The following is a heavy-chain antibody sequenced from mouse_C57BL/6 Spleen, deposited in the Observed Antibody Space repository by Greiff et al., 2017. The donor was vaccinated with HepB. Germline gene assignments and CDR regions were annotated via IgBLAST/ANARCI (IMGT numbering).Heavy chain of an antibody. CDR2: INPSSGYT. CDR3: ARSTTVVARYFDY. D-gene: IGHD1-1*01. V-gene: IGHV1-4*01. CDR1: GYTFTSYT. J-gene: IGHJ2*01. Sequence: VKLQESGAELARPGASVKMSCKASGYTFTSYTMHWVKQRPGQGLEWIGYINPSSGYTKYNQKFKDKATLTADKSSSTAYMQLSSLTSEDSAVYYCARSTTVVARYFDYWGQGTTLTVSS.